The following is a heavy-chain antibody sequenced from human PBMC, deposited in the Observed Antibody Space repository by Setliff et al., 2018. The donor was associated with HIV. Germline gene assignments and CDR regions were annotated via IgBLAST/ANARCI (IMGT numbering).Heavy chain of an antibody. CDR3: ARGRDGELFTKEGNYYYYIDV. J-gene: IGHJ6*03. CDR2: SHSGGNT. CDR1: GASLSYGGHY. V-gene: IGHV4-61*02. Sequence: PSETLSLTCTVSGASLSYGGHYWSWIRQPAGKGLEWIGRSHSGGNTNYNPSLKSRLTISVDTSKNQLSLKLTSVTAADTAVYYCARGRDGELFTKEGNYYYYIDVWGKGTTVTVSS. D-gene: IGHD3-10*01.